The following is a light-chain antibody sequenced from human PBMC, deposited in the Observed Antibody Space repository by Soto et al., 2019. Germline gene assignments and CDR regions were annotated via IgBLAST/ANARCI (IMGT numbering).Light chain of an antibody. V-gene: IGKV3-20*01. CDR2: GAS. CDR3: QQYGSSPTT. CDR1: RSVSSSY. Sequence: EIVLTQSPGTLSLSPGERATLSRRASRSVSSSYLAWYQQKPGQAPRLLIYGASSRATGIPDRFSGSGSGTDFTLTISRLEPEDFAVYYCQQYGSSPTTFGQGTKVDIK. J-gene: IGKJ1*01.